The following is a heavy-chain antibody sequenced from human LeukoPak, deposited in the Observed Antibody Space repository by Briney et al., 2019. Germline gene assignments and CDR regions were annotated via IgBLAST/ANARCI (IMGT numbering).Heavy chain of an antibody. CDR1: GGSISSGGYC. CDR3: ARAPLITPWFDP. V-gene: IGHV4-30-2*01. J-gene: IGHJ5*02. D-gene: IGHD5-24*01. Sequence: PSQTLSLTCAVSGGSISSGGYCWGWIRQPPGKGLEWIGYIYHSGSTYYNPSLKSRVTISVDRSKNQFSLKLSSVTAADTAVYYCARAPLITPWFDPWGQGTLVTVSS. CDR2: IYHSGST.